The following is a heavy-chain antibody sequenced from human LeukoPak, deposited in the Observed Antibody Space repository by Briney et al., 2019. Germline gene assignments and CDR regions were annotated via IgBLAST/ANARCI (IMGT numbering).Heavy chain of an antibody. J-gene: IGHJ4*02. Sequence: GGSLRLSCAASGFTFSTSWMTWVRQAPGKGLEWVSYITYSSSTIYYADSVKGRFTISRDNAKNSLYLQMNSLRVDDTAVYYCARDRLHYGEYEKTLDYWGQGTLVTVSS. D-gene: IGHD4-17*01. CDR1: GFTFSTSW. V-gene: IGHV3-48*01. CDR3: ARDRLHYGEYEKTLDY. CDR2: ITYSSSTI.